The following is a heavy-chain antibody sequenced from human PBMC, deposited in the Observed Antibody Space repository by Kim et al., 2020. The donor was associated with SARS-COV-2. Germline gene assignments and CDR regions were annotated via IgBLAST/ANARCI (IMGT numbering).Heavy chain of an antibody. CDR3: VRHLEFERSF. D-gene: IGHD1-1*01. Sequence: GGSLRLSCAASGFTFSGSAMHWVRQASGKGLEWVAYIRSASHIFATVYAASVRGRFTISRDDSKNTASLQMNSLQIEDTAVYYCVRHLEFERSFWGQGTLVTVSS. CDR2: IRSASHIFAT. CDR1: GFTFSGSA. V-gene: IGHV3-73*01. J-gene: IGHJ4*02.